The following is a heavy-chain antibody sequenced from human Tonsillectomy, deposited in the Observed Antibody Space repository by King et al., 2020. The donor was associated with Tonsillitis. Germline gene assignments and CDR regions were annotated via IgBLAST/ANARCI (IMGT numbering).Heavy chain of an antibody. CDR2: INPSSGST. D-gene: IGHD2-15*01. CDR1: GYTFTSYY. V-gene: IGHV1-46*03. J-gene: IGHJ6*02. CDR3: ARGYGCRGCSCYSDTLYYFGMVV. Sequence: VQLVESGAEVKKPGASVKVSCKASGYTFTSYYIHWVRQAPGQGLEWMGIINPSSGSTSYAQKFQGRVTMTRDTSTSTVYMELSSLRSEDTAVYYCARGYGCRGCSCYSDTLYYFGMVVWGQGTTVTVSS.